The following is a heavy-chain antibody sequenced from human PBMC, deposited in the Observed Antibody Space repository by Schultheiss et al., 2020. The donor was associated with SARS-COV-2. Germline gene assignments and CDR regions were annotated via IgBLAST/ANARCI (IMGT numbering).Heavy chain of an antibody. CDR3: ARDSYDILTGPLGMDV. V-gene: IGHV4-34*01. Sequence: SQTLSLTCAVYGGSFSGYYWSWIRQPPGKGLEWIGYISNSGITYQKPSLKSRVTISVDTSKNQFSLKLTSVTAADTAVYYCARDSYDILTGPLGMDVWGQGTTVTVSS. CDR2: ISNSGIT. J-gene: IGHJ6*02. D-gene: IGHD3-9*01. CDR1: GGSFSGYY.